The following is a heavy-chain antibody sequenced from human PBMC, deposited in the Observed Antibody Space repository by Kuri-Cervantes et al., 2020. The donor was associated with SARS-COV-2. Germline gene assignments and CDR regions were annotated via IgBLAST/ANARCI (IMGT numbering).Heavy chain of an antibody. Sequence: LSLTCVPSGFTFSGYDMHWVRQAPGKGLEWVAFIRYDGSDKYYADSVKGRFTISRDNSKNTLYLQMNSLRAEDTAVYYCAKAPGIYSSSWYELDYWGQGTLVTVSS. CDR1: GFTFSGYD. D-gene: IGHD6-13*01. V-gene: IGHV3-30*02. CDR3: AKAPGIYSSSWYELDY. J-gene: IGHJ4*02. CDR2: IRYDGSDK.